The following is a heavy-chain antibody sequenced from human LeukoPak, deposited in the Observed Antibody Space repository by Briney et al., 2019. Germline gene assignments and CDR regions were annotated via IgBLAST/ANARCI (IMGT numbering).Heavy chain of an antibody. CDR2: IYYTGST. J-gene: IGHJ4*02. CDR1: GGSISGYY. Sequence: SETLSLTCTVSGGSISGYYLSWIRQPPGKGLEWIGYIYYTGSTNYNPSLKSRVTISVDTSKNQFSLKLSSVTAADTAVYYCARGLFSSWYDYWGQGTLVTVSS. CDR3: ARGLFSSWYDY. V-gene: IGHV4-59*01. D-gene: IGHD6-13*01.